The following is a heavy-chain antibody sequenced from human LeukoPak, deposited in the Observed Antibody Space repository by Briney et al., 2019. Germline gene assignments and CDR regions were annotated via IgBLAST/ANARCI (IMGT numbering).Heavy chain of an antibody. CDR3: AKDPIES. J-gene: IGHJ5*02. D-gene: IGHD2/OR15-2a*01. CDR1: GFTFSSYG. V-gene: IGHV3-30*18. CDR2: ISYDGSNK. Sequence: GGSLRLSCAASGFTFSSYGMHWVRQAPGKGLEWVAVISYDGSNKYYADSVKGRFTISRDNSKNTLYLQMNSLRAEDTAVYYCAKDPIESWGQGTLVTVSS.